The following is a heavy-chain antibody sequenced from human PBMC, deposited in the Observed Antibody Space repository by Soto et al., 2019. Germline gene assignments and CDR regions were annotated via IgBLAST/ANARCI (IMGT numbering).Heavy chain of an antibody. D-gene: IGHD3-22*01. CDR2: IYYSGST. J-gene: IGHJ4*02. CDR3: ARYDSSGYYYFGY. CDR1: GGSISSGGYY. Sequence: SETLSLTCTVSGGSISSGGYYWSWIRQHPGKGLEWIGYIYYSGSTYYNPSLKSRVTISVDTSKNQFSLKLSSVTAADTAVYYCARYDSSGYYYFGYWGQGTLVTSPQ. V-gene: IGHV4-31*03.